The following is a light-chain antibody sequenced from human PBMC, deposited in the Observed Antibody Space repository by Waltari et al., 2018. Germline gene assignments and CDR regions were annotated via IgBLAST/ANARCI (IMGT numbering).Light chain of an antibody. J-gene: IGLJ2*01. CDR2: QVS. CDR1: SDDVGGYNY. CDR3: SSFAGSNSVL. V-gene: IGLV2-8*01. Sequence: QSALTQPPSASGSPGQSVTISCTGTSDDVGGYNYVSWYQQHPGKAPKFLIYQVSNRPSGVPGRFPGSQSGNTASLTVSGLQAEDEADYYCSSFAGSNSVLFGGGTKLTVL.